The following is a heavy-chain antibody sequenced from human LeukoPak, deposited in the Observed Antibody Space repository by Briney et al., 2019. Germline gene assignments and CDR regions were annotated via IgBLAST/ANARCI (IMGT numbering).Heavy chain of an antibody. Sequence: GESLKISCKGSGYSFTSYWIGWVRQMPGKGLEWMGIIYPGDSDTRYSPSFQGQVTISADKSISTAYLQWSSLKASDTAMYYCARPENQWELIGFFDHWGQGTLVTVSS. V-gene: IGHV5-51*01. D-gene: IGHD1-26*01. CDR1: GYSFTSYW. CDR3: ARPENQWELIGFFDH. CDR2: IYPGDSDT. J-gene: IGHJ4*02.